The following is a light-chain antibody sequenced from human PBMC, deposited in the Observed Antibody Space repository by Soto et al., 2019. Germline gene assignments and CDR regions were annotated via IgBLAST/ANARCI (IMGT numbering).Light chain of an antibody. CDR2: DAT. V-gene: IGKV1-5*01. CDR1: KIISSW. J-gene: IGKJ1*01. Sequence: DIQMTRSPSTRSAWVGNRVNSTVRASKIISSWLAWYQQKPGKAPKLLIHDATSLESGVPSRFSGSGSGTEFTLTLSSLQPDDFAPYYCQQYSSYWTFAQGTKVDIK. CDR3: QQYSSYWT.